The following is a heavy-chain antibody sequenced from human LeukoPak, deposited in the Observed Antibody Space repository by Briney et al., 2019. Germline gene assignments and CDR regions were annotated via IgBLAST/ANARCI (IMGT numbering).Heavy chain of an antibody. D-gene: IGHD1-26*01. CDR2: ISAYNGNT. V-gene: IGHV1-18*01. CDR1: GYIFTSYG. Sequence: EASVKVSCKASGYIFTSYGISWVRQAPGQGLEWMGWISAYNGNTNYAQKLQGRVTMTTDTSTSTAYMELRSLRSDDTAVYYCARERQYSGSYYVDYWGQGTLVTVSS. CDR3: ARERQYSGSYYVDY. J-gene: IGHJ4*02.